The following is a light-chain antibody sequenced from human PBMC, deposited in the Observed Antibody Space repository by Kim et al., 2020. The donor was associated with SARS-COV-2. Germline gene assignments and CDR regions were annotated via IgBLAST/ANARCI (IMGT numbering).Light chain of an antibody. Sequence: QQSPDHYTVMVIYKDTNRPSGIPERFSVSNSGNTATLTISGIQAMDEDDYYCQSWAYCTAVFGGG. V-gene: IGLV3-1*01. CDR3: QSWAYCTAV. J-gene: IGLJ2*01. CDR2: KDT.